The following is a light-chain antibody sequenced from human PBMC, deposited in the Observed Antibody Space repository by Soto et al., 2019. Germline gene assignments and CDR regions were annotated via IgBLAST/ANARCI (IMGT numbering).Light chain of an antibody. V-gene: IGLV1-40*01. CDR1: GSNIGAGYD. J-gene: IGLJ2*01. Sequence: QLVLTQPPSVSGAPGQRVTISCTGSGSNIGAGYDVHWYQQLPGSAPKLLIYSNTNRPSGVPDRFSGSKSGTSASLAITGLQAEDDADYYCQSYDSSLSGSGVVFGGGTKLTVL. CDR2: SNT. CDR3: QSYDSSLSGSGVV.